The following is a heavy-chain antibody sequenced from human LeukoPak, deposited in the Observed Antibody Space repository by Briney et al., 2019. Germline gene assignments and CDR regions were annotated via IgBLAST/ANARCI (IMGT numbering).Heavy chain of an antibody. CDR1: GGTFSSYA. CDR2: IIPIFGTA. Sequence: SVKVSCKASGGTFSSYAISWVRQAPGQGLEWMGGIIPIFGTANYAQKFQGRVTITAGESTSTAYMELSSLRSEDTAVYYCARDIPRPRGFDPWGQGTLVTVPS. J-gene: IGHJ5*02. CDR3: ARDIPRPRGFDP. V-gene: IGHV1-69*13.